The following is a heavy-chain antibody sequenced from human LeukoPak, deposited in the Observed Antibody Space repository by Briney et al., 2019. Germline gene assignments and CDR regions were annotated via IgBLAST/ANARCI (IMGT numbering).Heavy chain of an antibody. CDR2: ISWNSANI. Sequence: PGGSLRLSCAASRFTFADYSIHWVRRAPGKGLEWVSGISWNSANIAYMDSVKGRFTISRDSAKNSLYLQMNSLRAADTAVYYCAELGITMIGGVWGKGTTVTISS. D-gene: IGHD3-10*02. J-gene: IGHJ6*04. V-gene: IGHV3-9*01. CDR3: AELGITMIGGV. CDR1: RFTFADYS.